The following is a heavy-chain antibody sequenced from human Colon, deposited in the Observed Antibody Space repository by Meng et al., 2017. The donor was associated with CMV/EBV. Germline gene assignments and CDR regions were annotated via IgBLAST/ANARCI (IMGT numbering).Heavy chain of an antibody. Sequence: GESLKFSCAASGFSFDTYSMYWVRQAPGKGLEWVSSITISSTYIYYADSVKGRFTVSRDNAKNSLYLQIKGLRAEDTAVYYCARGLGSGTRRGVDYWGQGTLVTVSS. CDR3: ARGLGSGTRRGVDY. CDR2: ITISSTYI. CDR1: GFSFDTYS. D-gene: IGHD1-26*01. J-gene: IGHJ4*02. V-gene: IGHV3-21*01.